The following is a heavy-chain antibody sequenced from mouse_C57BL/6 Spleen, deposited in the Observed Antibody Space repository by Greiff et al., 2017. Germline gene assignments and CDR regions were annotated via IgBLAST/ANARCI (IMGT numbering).Heavy chain of an antibody. CDR3: AKNEGDYYGSSYGYFDV. CDR2: IWRGGST. J-gene: IGHJ1*03. Sequence: QVQLQQSGPGLVQPSQSLSITCTVSGFSLTSYGVHWVRQSPGKGLEWLGVIWRGGSTDYNAAFMSRLGITKDNSKSQVFFKMNSLQADDTAIYYCAKNEGDYYGSSYGYFDVWGTGTTVTVSS. CDR1: GFSLTSYG. V-gene: IGHV2-5*01. D-gene: IGHD1-1*01.